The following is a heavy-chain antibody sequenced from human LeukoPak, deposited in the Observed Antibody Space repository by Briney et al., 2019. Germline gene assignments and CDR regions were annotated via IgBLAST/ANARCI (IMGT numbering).Heavy chain of an antibody. CDR3: ATANGSHTPRYYYYYMDV. D-gene: IGHD1-26*01. CDR2: ISGSGGST. J-gene: IGHJ6*03. V-gene: IGHV3-23*01. Sequence: GGSLRLSCAASGFTFRSYAMSWVRQAPGKGLEWVSGISGSGGSTYYADSVKGRFTISRDNSKNTLYLRMNSLRAEDTAVYYCATANGSHTPRYYYYYMDVWGKGTTVTVSS. CDR1: GFTFRSYA.